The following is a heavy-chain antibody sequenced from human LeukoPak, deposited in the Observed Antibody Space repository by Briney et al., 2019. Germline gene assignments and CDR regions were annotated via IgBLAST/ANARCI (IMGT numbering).Heavy chain of an antibody. J-gene: IGHJ4*02. CDR2: IYTSGST. D-gene: IGHD3-22*01. CDR1: GGSISSYY. CDR3: AKFSSGYCLN. Sequence: PSETLSLTCTVSGGSISSYYWSWIRQPAGKGLEWIGRIYTSGSTNYNPSLKSRVTISLDTSKNQFSLNLSAVTAADTAVYYCAKFSSGYCLNWGQGTLVTVSS. V-gene: IGHV4-4*07.